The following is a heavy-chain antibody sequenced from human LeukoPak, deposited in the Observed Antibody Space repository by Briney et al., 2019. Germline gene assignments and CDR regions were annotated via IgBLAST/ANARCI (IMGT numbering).Heavy chain of an antibody. J-gene: IGHJ4*02. Sequence: ASVKVSCKASGYTFTNYGITWVRQAPGQGLEWMGWISAYNANTNYAQKLQGRVTMTTDTSTSTAYMELSSLRSDDTAVYFCARDYYSGSYYGDYWGQGTPLTVSS. CDR3: ARDYYSGSYYGDY. CDR2: ISAYNANT. V-gene: IGHV1-18*01. D-gene: IGHD1-26*01. CDR1: GYTFTNYG.